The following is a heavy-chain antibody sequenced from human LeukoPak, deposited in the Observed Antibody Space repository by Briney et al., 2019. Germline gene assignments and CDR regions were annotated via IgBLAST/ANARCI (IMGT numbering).Heavy chain of an antibody. CDR1: GFTFSSYA. V-gene: IGHV3-23*01. J-gene: IGHJ4*02. Sequence: GGSLRLSCAASGFTFSSYAMSWVRQAPGKGLEWVSAISGSGGSTSYADSVKGRFTISRDNSKNTLYLQMNSLRAEDTAVYYCARGRLLTGHYTPFDYWGQGTLVTVSS. CDR3: ARGRLLTGHYTPFDY. D-gene: IGHD3-9*01. CDR2: ISGSGGST.